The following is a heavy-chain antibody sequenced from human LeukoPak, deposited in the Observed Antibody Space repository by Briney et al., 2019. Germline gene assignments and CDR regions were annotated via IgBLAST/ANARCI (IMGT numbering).Heavy chain of an antibody. J-gene: IGHJ6*02. D-gene: IGHD3-9*01. CDR1: GGSISSYY. V-gene: IGHV4-59*01. Sequence: SETLSLTCTVSGGSISSYYWSWIRQPPGKGLEWIGYIYYSGSTNYNPSLKSRVTISVDTSKNQFSLKLSSVTAADTAVYYCARAQVLTGYYNVLYYYYGMDVWGQGTTVTVSS. CDR2: IYYSGST. CDR3: ARAQVLTGYYNVLYYYYGMDV.